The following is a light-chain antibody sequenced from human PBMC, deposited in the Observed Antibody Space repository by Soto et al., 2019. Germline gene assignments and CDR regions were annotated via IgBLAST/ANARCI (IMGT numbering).Light chain of an antibody. Sequence: EIVLRQSPATLSLSPGERATLSCRASQSVSSYLAWYQQKPGQAPRLLIYDASNRATGIPARFSGSGSGTDFTLTISRLEPEDFAVYYCQQYGSSGTFGQGTKVDI. CDR3: QQYGSSGT. J-gene: IGKJ1*01. V-gene: IGKV3-11*01. CDR2: DAS. CDR1: QSVSSY.